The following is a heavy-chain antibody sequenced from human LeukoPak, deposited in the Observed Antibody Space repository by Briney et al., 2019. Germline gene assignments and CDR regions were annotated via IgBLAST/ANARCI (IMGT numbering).Heavy chain of an antibody. Sequence: GGSLRLSCAASGFTFSSYSMNWVRQAPGKGLEWVSYISSSSSTIYYADSVKGRFTISRDNAKNSLYLQMNSLRAEDTAVYYCARDPSGSGWSLSDWGQGAPVTVSS. V-gene: IGHV3-48*01. CDR1: GFTFSSYS. D-gene: IGHD6-19*01. CDR3: ARDPSGSGWSLSD. J-gene: IGHJ4*02. CDR2: ISSSSSTI.